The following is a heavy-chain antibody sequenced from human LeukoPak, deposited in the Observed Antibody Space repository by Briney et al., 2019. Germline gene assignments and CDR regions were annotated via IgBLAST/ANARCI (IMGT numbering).Heavy chain of an antibody. Sequence: GGSLRLSCAASGFTFTKYWMSWVRQAPGKGLEWVANIKQDGSEEYYMDSVKGRFTISRDNAKNSVYLQMNSLRVEDTALYYCASVTPDYWGQGTLVTVSS. V-gene: IGHV3-7*01. CDR2: IKQDGSEE. J-gene: IGHJ4*02. CDR1: GFTFTKYW. CDR3: ASVTPDY.